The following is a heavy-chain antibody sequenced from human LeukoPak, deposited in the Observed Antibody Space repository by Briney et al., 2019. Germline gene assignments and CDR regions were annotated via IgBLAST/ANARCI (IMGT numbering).Heavy chain of an antibody. CDR1: SASITSSYYY. CDR3: ARWVVSGIRGAFDV. D-gene: IGHD2-21*01. Sequence: SETLSFTCTVSSASITSSYYYWAWLRPPPGMGLEVIGTIYYDAGNYYTPSLKRRVTISIDTTNNQLSLKLNSVTAAATAASSCARWVVSGIRGAFDVWGQGTMVSVS. V-gene: IGHV4-39*07. CDR2: IYYDAGN. J-gene: IGHJ3*01.